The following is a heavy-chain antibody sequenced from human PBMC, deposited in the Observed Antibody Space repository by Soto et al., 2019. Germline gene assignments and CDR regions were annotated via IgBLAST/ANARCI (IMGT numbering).Heavy chain of an antibody. V-gene: IGHV4-61*08. J-gene: IGHJ4*02. Sequence: SETLSLTCAVSGGSVNSAGYSWSWIRQPPGKGLEWIGYIYYSGSTNYNPSLKSRVTISVDTSKNQFSLKLSSVTAADTAVYYCARGYGAFDYWGQGTLVTVSS. D-gene: IGHD2-8*01. CDR3: ARGYGAFDY. CDR1: GGSVNSAGYS. CDR2: IYYSGST.